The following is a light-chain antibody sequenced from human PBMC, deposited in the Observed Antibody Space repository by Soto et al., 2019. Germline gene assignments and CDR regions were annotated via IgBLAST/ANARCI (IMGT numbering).Light chain of an antibody. Sequence: DIQMTQSPSSLSASVGDRVTITCRASQGISSYLAWYQQKPGKAPKLLIYAASTLQSGVPSRFSGSGSGTDFTLTISSLQPEDFAVYFCQQYDKWPQFTFGQGTKVDIK. CDR3: QQYDKWPQFT. V-gene: IGKV1-9*01. CDR2: AAS. J-gene: IGKJ2*01. CDR1: QGISSY.